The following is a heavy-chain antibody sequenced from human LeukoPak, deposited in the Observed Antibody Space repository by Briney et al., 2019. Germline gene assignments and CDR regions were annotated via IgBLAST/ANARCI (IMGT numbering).Heavy chain of an antibody. D-gene: IGHD1-26*01. J-gene: IGHJ4*02. CDR3: ARDRSITEKYSGRYFHDY. CDR1: GYSFTGYY. Sequence: ASVRVSCKASGYSFTGYYMHWVRQAPGQGLEWMGWIDPNSGDTKYTQKFQGRVSMTRDTSFSTAYMELSRLTSDDTAVYYCARDRSITEKYSGRYFHDYWGQGTLVTVSS. V-gene: IGHV1-2*02. CDR2: IDPNSGDT.